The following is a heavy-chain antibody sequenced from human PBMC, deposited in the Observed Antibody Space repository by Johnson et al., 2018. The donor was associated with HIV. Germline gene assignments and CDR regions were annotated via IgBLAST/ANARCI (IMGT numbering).Heavy chain of an antibody. J-gene: IGHJ3*01. D-gene: IGHD1-26*01. CDR2: ISFDESNY. CDR1: GFTFSNYA. CDR3: AKAKWGAAFDL. Sequence: QVQLVESGGGVVQPGRSLRLSCAASGFTFSNYAMHWVRQAPGKGLEWVAVISFDESNYYYADSVKGRFTISRDNSKNTLYLQMNSLRADDTAVYYCAKAKWGAAFDLWGQGTLVIVSS. V-gene: IGHV3-30-3*01.